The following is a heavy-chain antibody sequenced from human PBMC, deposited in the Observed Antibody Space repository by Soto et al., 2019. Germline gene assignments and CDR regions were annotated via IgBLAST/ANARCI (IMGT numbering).Heavy chain of an antibody. CDR1: GASIRGSYYF. D-gene: IGHD1-20*01. J-gene: IGHJ4*02. V-gene: IGHV4-30-4*08. CDR3: ATSQKGYNWNYFDH. Sequence: PSETLSLTCTVTGASIRGSYYFWSWIRQPPGEGLEWLGYVYSTGSTSYNPSLESRVSVSVDTSKSQFSLKLSAVTAADTAVYYCATSQKGYNWNYFDHWGQGALVTVAS. CDR2: VYSTGST.